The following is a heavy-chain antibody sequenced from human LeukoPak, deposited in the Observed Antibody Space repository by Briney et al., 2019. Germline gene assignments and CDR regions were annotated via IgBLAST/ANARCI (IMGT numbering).Heavy chain of an antibody. J-gene: IGHJ6*02. V-gene: IGHV1-46*04. CDR3: ARDQTDCSTTSCYKFHYGLDV. CDR2: INPSGGST. Sequence: ASVKVSCKASGYTFTGYYMHWVRQAPGQGLEWMGMINPSGGSTSYAQKLQGRVTMTRDTSTSTVYMELSSLRSEDTAVYYCARDQTDCSTTSCYKFHYGLDVWGQGTTVTVSS. CDR1: GYTFTGYY. D-gene: IGHD2-2*02.